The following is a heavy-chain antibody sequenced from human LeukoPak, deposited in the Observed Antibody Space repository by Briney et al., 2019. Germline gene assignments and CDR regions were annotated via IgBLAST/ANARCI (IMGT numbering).Heavy chain of an antibody. CDR1: GFTFNTCV. CDR3: TKVRPPPGSGWYGGDDY. D-gene: IGHD6-19*01. V-gene: IGHV3-23*01. CDR2: IKSGGGT. J-gene: IGHJ4*02. Sequence: GGSLRLSCAASGFTFNTCVMSWVRQTPGKGLQWVSSIKSGGGTDYADSVKGRFTISRDNSKNTLYLQMNSLRAEDTSIYYCTKVRPPPGSGWYGGDDYWGQGTLVTVSS.